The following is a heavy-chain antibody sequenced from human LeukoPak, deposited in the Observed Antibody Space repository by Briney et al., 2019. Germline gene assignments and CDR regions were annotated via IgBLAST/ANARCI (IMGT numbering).Heavy chain of an antibody. V-gene: IGHV3-7*01. CDR1: GFTFSSYW. D-gene: IGHD2-2*02. J-gene: IGHJ6*03. CDR3: ARAVDCSSTSCYTHYYYMDV. Sequence: GGSLRLSCAASGFTFSSYWMSWVRQAPGKGLEWVANIKQDGSEKYYVDSVKGRFTISRDNAKNSLYLQMNSLRAEDTAVYYCARAVDCSSTSCYTHYYYMDVWGKGTTVTVSS. CDR2: IKQDGSEK.